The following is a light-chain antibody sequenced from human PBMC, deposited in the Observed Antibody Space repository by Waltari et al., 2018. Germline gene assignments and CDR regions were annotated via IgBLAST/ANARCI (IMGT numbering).Light chain of an antibody. J-gene: IGKJ4*01. CDR3: QQYNNWPELT. Sequence: EIVMTQSPATLSVSPGERATISCRASQSVSSNLAWYPQKPGQAPRLLIYGASTRATGIPARFSGSGSGTEFTLTISSLQSEDFAVYYCQQYNNWPELTFGGGTKVEIK. CDR1: QSVSSN. V-gene: IGKV3-15*01. CDR2: GAS.